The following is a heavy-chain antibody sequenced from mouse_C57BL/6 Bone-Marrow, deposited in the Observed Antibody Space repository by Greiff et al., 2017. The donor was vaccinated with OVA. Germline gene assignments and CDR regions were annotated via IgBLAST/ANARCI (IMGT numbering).Heavy chain of an antibody. V-gene: IGHV1-19*01. Sequence: EVKLMESGPVLVKPGASVKMSCKASGYTFTDYYMNWVKQSHGKSLEWIGVINPYNGGTSYNQKFKGKATLTVDKSSSTAYMELNSLTSEDSAVYYCARDSGTYWGQGTTLTVSS. J-gene: IGHJ2*01. D-gene: IGHD4-1*01. CDR3: ARDSGTY. CDR2: INPYNGGT. CDR1: GYTFTDYY.